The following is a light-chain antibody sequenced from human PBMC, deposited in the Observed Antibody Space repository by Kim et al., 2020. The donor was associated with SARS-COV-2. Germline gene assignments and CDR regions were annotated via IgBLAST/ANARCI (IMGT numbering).Light chain of an antibody. CDR2: QDS. CDR3: QAWDSRNVV. CDR1: KLGDKY. J-gene: IGLJ2*01. V-gene: IGLV3-1*01. Sequence: SYEVTQPPSVSVSPGQTASITCSGDKLGDKYACWYQQKPGQSPVLVIYQDSKRPSGIPERFSGSNSGNTATLTISGTQAMDEADYYCQAWDSRNVVFGGG.